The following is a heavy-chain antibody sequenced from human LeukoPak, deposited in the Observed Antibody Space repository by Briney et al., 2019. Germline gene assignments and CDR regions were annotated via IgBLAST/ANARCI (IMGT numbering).Heavy chain of an antibody. CDR3: AKDTTIVVVTAILDY. CDR2: ISSSSSTI. V-gene: IGHV3-48*01. Sequence: PGGSLRLSCAASGFTFSSYSMNWVRQAPGKGLEWVSYISSSSSTIYYADSVKGRFTISRDNSKNTLYLQMNSLRAEDTAVYYCAKDTTIVVVTAILDYWGQGTLVTVSS. CDR1: GFTFSSYS. J-gene: IGHJ4*02. D-gene: IGHD2-21*02.